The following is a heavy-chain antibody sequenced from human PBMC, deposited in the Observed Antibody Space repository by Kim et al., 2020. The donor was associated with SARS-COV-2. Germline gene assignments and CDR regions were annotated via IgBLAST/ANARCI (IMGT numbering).Heavy chain of an antibody. CDR3: ARDRAVAFDY. J-gene: IGHJ4*02. Sequence: GGSLRLSCAASGFTFSTYDMFWIRQATGKGLEWVSTIGAADDTYYADSVKGRFTISRENAMSSVFLQMNSLRAGDTAVYYCARDRAVAFDYWGQVTLVTV. CDR1: GFTFSTYD. CDR2: IGAADDT. D-gene: IGHD6-19*01. V-gene: IGHV3-13*01.